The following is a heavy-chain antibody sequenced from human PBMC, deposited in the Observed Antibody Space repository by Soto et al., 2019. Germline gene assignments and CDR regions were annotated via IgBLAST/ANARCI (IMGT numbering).Heavy chain of an antibody. CDR2: ISSSSDTI. V-gene: IGHV3-48*01. Sequence: GGSLRLSCAASGFTFSSYSMNWVRQAPGKGPEWVSYISSSSDTIYHADSVKGRFTISRDNAKNSLYLQMNSLRAEDTAVYYCARGLHSSSWLTLDYWGQGTLVTVSS. J-gene: IGHJ4*02. CDR1: GFTFSSYS. CDR3: ARGLHSSSWLTLDY. D-gene: IGHD6-13*01.